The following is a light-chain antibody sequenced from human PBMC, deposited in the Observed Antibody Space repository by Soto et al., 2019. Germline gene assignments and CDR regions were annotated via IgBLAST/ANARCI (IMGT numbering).Light chain of an antibody. CDR2: EAS. J-gene: IGKJ1*01. CDR1: QSISSW. CDR3: QQYNSYPWT. V-gene: IGKV1-5*03. Sequence: DIQMTQSPSTLSASVGDRVTITCRASQSISSWLAWYQQKPGKAPKLLIYEASSVENGVPSRFSGSGSGTEFTLTISSLQPDDFATYYCQQYNSYPWTFGQGTRVEIK.